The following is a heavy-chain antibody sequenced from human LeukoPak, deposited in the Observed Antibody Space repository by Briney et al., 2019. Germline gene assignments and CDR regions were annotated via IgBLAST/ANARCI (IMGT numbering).Heavy chain of an antibody. D-gene: IGHD6-19*01. V-gene: IGHV5-51*01. CDR2: IYPGDSDT. CDR1: GYPFTSYW. Sequence: GESLKISCKGSGYPFTSYWIGWVRQMPGKGLEWMGIIYPGDSDTRYSPSFQGQVTISVDTSISTAHLQWSSLKASDTAMYYCARAIGYTSGWYEYWGQGTLVTVSS. CDR3: ARAIGYTSGWYEY. J-gene: IGHJ4*02.